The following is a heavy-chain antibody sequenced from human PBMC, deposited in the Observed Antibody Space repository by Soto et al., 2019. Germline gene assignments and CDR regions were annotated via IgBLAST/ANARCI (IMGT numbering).Heavy chain of an antibody. J-gene: IGHJ6*03. Sequence: GGSLRLSCAASGFTFSSYWMHWVRQAPGKGLVWVSRINSDGSSTSYADSVKGRFTISRDNAKNTLYLQMNSLRAEDTAVYYCARDPGIAAAGTVSYYYYMDVWGKGTTVTVSS. CDR1: GFTFSSYW. V-gene: IGHV3-74*01. D-gene: IGHD6-13*01. CDR2: INSDGSST. CDR3: ARDPGIAAAGTVSYYYYMDV.